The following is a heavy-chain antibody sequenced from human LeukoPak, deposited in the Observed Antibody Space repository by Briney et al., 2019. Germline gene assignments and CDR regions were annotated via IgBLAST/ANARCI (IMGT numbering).Heavy chain of an antibody. CDR1: GFIFDDYG. D-gene: IGHD3-22*01. J-gene: IGHJ4*02. Sequence: PGGSLRLSCAASGFIFDDYGMTWVRQAPGRGLEWVSGVNWSGSSTNYADSVKGRFTISRDSATNSLYLQMNSLRAEDTALYYCARAHNYDGRDYYYAFSDYWGQGTLVTVSS. CDR3: ARAHNYDGRDYYYAFSDY. V-gene: IGHV3-20*04. CDR2: VNWSGSST.